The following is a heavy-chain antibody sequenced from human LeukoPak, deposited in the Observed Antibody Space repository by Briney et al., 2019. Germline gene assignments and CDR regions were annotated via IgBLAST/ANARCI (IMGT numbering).Heavy chain of an antibody. J-gene: IGHJ6*03. CDR3: ARDRVGATTVHYYYYMDV. CDR2: INPNSGGT. Sequence: ASVKVSCKASGYTFTGYYMHWVRQAPGQGLEWMGWINPNSGGTNYAQKFQGRVTMTRDTSISTAYMELSRLRSDDTAVYYCARDRVGATTVHYYYYMDVWGKGTTVTVSS. V-gene: IGHV1-2*02. D-gene: IGHD1-26*01. CDR1: GYTFTGYY.